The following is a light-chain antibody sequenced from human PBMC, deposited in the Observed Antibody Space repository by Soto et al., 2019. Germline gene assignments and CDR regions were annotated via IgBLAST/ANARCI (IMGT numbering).Light chain of an antibody. CDR3: QQYVRSPPSWT. CDR1: QSVSSSY. CDR2: DAS. V-gene: IGKV3-20*01. Sequence: ETVLTQSPGTLSLYPGERATLSCRASQSVSSSYLAWYQQKPGQAPRLLIYDASSRATGIPDRFSGSGSGTDFTLTISRLEPEDFAVYYCQQYVRSPPSWTFGQGTKVEIK. J-gene: IGKJ1*01.